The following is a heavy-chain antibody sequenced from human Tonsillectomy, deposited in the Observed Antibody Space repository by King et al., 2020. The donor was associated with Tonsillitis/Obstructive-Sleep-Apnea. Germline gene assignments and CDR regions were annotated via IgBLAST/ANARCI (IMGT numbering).Heavy chain of an antibody. Sequence: VQLQQWGAGLLKPSETLSLTCAVYGGSFSGYYWSWIRQPPGKGLEWIGEINHSGSTNYNPSLKSRVTISVDTSKNQFSLKLSSVTAADTAVYYCARELGLRSYYYDSKRMDVWGKGTTVTVSS. CDR1: GGSFSGYY. CDR2: INHSGST. D-gene: IGHD3-22*01. J-gene: IGHJ6*03. CDR3: ARELGLRSYYYDSKRMDV. V-gene: IGHV4-34*01.